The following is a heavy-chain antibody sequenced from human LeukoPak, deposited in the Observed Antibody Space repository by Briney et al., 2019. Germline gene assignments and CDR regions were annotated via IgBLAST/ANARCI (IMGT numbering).Heavy chain of an antibody. CDR2: INHSGST. Sequence: SETLSLTCAVYGGSFSGYYWSWIRQPPGKGLEWIGEINHSGSTNYNPSLKSRVTISVDASKNQFSLKLSSVTAADTAVYYCARVPTVTFFDYWGQGTLVTVSS. CDR1: GGSFSGYY. CDR3: ARVPTVTFFDY. V-gene: IGHV4-34*01. D-gene: IGHD4-17*01. J-gene: IGHJ4*02.